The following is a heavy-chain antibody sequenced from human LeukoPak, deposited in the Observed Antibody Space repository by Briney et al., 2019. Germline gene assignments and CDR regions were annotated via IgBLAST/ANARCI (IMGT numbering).Heavy chain of an antibody. CDR2: ISKSGSDI. V-gene: IGHV3-21*01. J-gene: IGHJ4*02. Sequence: GGSLRLSCAASGVLTFSGYTMNWVRRSPGKGLEWLSSISKSGSDIYYADSVRGRFTISRDNARKSLYLQMNSLRADDTALYYCVRDSAAGSRSPGIHWGQGTLVTVSS. CDR1: GVLTFSGYT. CDR3: VRDSAAGSRSPGIH. D-gene: IGHD2-15*01.